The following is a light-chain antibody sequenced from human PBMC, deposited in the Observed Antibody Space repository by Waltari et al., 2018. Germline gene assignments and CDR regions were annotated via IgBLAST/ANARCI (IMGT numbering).Light chain of an antibody. CDR3: LLSYSGAKV. V-gene: IGLV7-46*01. Sequence: QAVVTQEPSLTVSPGGTVTLTCGSSTGAVTSGHYPYWFQQKPGQAPRTLIYDTSNQHSWTPARCSGFLLGGKAALTLSGAQPEDEAEYYCLLSYSGAKVFGTGTKVTVL. CDR1: TGAVTSGHY. J-gene: IGLJ1*01. CDR2: DTS.